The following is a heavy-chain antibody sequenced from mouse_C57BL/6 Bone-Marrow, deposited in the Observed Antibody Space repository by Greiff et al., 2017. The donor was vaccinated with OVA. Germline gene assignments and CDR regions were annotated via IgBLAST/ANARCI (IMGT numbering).Heavy chain of an antibody. V-gene: IGHV1-81*01. J-gene: IGHJ4*01. CDR2: IYPRSGNT. CDR3: ARSGSSGYYYAMDY. CDR1: GYTFTSYG. Sequence: VKLMESGAELARPGASVKLSCKASGYTFTSYGISWVKQRTGQGLEWIGEIYPRSGNTYYNEKFKGKATLTADKSSSTAYMELRSLTSEDSAVYFCARSGSSGYYYAMDYWGQGTSVTVSS. D-gene: IGHD3-2*02.